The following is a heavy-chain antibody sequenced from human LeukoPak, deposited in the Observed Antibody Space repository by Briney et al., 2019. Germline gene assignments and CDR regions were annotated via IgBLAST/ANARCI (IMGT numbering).Heavy chain of an antibody. J-gene: IGHJ4*02. Sequence: SETLSLTCTVAGGSISSYYWSWIRQPPGKGLELIGYIYYSGSTNYNPSLKSRITISVDTSKNQFSLKLSSVTAADTAVYYCARVRSSLSSGWYKLDYWGQGTLVTVSS. V-gene: IGHV4-59*01. D-gene: IGHD6-19*01. CDR1: GGSISSYY. CDR3: ARVRSSLSSGWYKLDY. CDR2: IYYSGST.